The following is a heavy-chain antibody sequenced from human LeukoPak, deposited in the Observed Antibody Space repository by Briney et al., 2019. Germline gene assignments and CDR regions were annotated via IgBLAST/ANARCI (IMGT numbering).Heavy chain of an antibody. Sequence: GGSLRLSCAASGFTVSSNYMSWVRQAPGKGLEWVSVIYSGGSTYYADSVKGPFTISRDNSKNTLYLQMNSLRAEDTAVYYCARAARQDYYFDYWGQGTLVTVSS. CDR1: GFTVSSNY. D-gene: IGHD6-6*01. CDR2: IYSGGST. J-gene: IGHJ4*02. V-gene: IGHV3-66*02. CDR3: ARAARQDYYFDY.